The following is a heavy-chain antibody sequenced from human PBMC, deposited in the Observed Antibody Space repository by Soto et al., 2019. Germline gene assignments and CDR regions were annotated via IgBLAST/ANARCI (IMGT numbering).Heavy chain of an antibody. CDR1: GYTLTELS. CDR3: ATMGGMVVAADRPGWFDP. D-gene: IGHD2-15*01. CDR2: FDPEDGET. V-gene: IGHV1-24*01. J-gene: IGHJ5*02. Sequence: ASVKVSCKVSGYTLTELSMHWVRQAPGKGLEWMGGFDPEDGETIYAQKFQGRVTMTEDTSTDTAYMELSSLRSEDTAVYYCATMGGMVVAADRPGWFDPWGQGTLVTSPQ.